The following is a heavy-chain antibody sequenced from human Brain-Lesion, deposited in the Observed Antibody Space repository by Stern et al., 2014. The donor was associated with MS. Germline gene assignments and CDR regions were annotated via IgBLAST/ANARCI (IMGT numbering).Heavy chain of an antibody. V-gene: IGHV4-61*02. CDR3: ARGRVVPGFQYYATDV. Sequence: QDQLVQSGPGLVKPSQTLSLSCTVSGGSISSGGYYWSWIRQPAGKGLEWIGRIFNSGSTSYNPSLKSRVTISRDTSKNQFSLRLNSMTAADTAVYYCARGRVVPGFQYYATDVWGQGTTVIVSS. D-gene: IGHD2-2*01. J-gene: IGHJ6*02. CDR2: IFNSGST. CDR1: GGSISSGGYY.